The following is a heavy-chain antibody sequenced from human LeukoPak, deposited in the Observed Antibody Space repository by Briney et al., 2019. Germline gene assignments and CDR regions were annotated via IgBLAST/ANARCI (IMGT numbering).Heavy chain of an antibody. D-gene: IGHD5-18*01. J-gene: IGHJ4*02. CDR1: GFTFRTPG. CDR3: AKEYGYTYGEFDY. V-gene: IGHV3-23*01. CDR2: ISGSGVST. Sequence: GESLKISCAASGFTFRTPGMSWVRPAPGKGLEWVSAISGSGVSTYYADSVKGRFTISRDNSKNTLYLQMNSLRAEDTAVYYCAKEYGYTYGEFDYWGQGTLVTVSS.